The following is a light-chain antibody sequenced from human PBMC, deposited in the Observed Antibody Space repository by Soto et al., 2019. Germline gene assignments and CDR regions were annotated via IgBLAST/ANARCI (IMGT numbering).Light chain of an antibody. V-gene: IGKV1-5*01. Sequence: GDRVTITCRASQRINSWLAWYQQKPGKAPNLLISDASSLESGVPSRFSGSGSGTEFTLTISSLQPGDFATYYCQQYNYYPYTFGQGTKLEIK. J-gene: IGKJ2*01. CDR2: DAS. CDR3: QQYNYYPYT. CDR1: QRINSW.